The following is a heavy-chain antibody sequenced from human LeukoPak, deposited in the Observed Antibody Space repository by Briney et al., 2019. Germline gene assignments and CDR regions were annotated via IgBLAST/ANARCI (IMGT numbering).Heavy chain of an antibody. Sequence: GASVKVSCKASGYTFTGYYMHWVRQAPGQGLEWMGWINPNSGGTNYAQKFQGRVTMTRDTSISTAYMELSRLRSDDTAVYYCARDSVGRGSGHSAIDYWGQGTLVTVSS. J-gene: IGHJ4*02. CDR1: GYTFTGYY. V-gene: IGHV1-2*02. D-gene: IGHD6-19*01. CDR2: INPNSGGT. CDR3: ARDSVGRGSGHSAIDY.